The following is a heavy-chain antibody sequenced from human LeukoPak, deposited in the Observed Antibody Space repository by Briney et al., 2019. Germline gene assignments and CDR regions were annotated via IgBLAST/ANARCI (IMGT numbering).Heavy chain of an antibody. V-gene: IGHV4-39*07. CDR3: ARNISALVRGARGNWFDP. J-gene: IGHJ5*02. CDR2: IQYSEASYFYSGST. D-gene: IGHD2-21*01. CDR1: CYSISNNDYY. Sequence: SETLSLTCTVSCYSISNNDYYWGLIPQPPGKGLEWIGSIQYSEASYFYSGSTAYNPSLKSRVTISVDTSKNHLSLMLKSVTAADTAMYYCARNISALVRGARGNWFDPWGQGTLVTVSS.